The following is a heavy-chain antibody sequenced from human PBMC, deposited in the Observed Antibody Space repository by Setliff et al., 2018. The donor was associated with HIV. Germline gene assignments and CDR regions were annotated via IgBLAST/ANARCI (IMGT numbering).Heavy chain of an antibody. J-gene: IGHJ5*02. CDR3: ARVEYSSGWYSAGDNRFDP. V-gene: IGHV4-59*08. CDR2: IYYSGST. D-gene: IGHD6-19*01. Sequence: PSETLSLTCTVSGGSISSYYWSWIRQPPGKGLEWIGFIYYSGSTNYNPSLKSRVTISVDTSKKQFSLNPSSVPAADTAVYYCARVEYSSGWYSAGDNRFDPWGQGTLVTVSS. CDR1: GGSISSYY.